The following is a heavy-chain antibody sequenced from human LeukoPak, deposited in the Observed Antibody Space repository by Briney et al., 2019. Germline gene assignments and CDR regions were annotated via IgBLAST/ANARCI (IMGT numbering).Heavy chain of an antibody. D-gene: IGHD3-10*01. V-gene: IGHV4-30-2*01. CDR2: IFHTGHT. CDR3: ARGFYGAGSHFDY. CDR1: GGSISSGDFP. J-gene: IGHJ4*02. Sequence: SETLSLTCAVSGGSISSGDFPWSWLRQPPGKGLKWIGYIFHTGHTSYNPSLKSRVTISVDMSKNQLSLRLTSVTAADTAVYYCARGFYGAGSHFDYWGQGTLVTVSS.